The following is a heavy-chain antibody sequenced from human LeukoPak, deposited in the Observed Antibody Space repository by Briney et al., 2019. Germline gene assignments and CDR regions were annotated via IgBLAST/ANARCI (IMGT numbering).Heavy chain of an antibody. CDR3: ARHRMGWELQYAFDI. D-gene: IGHD1-26*01. CDR2: IYYSGST. CDR1: GGSISSSSYY. J-gene: IGHJ3*02. Sequence: TSETLSLTCTVSGGSISSSSYYWGWIRQPPGKGLEWIGSIYYSGSTYYNPSLKSRVTISVDTSKNQFSLKLSSVTAADTAVYYCARHRMGWELQYAFDIWGQGTMVTVSS. V-gene: IGHV4-39*01.